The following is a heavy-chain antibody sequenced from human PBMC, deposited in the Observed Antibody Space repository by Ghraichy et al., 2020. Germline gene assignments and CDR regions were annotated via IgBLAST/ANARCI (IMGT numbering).Heavy chain of an antibody. D-gene: IGHD5-18*01. CDR2: ISAYNGNT. J-gene: IGHJ4*02. CDR1: GYTFTSYG. V-gene: IGHV1-18*04. CDR3: ARDRRYSYGYFADDGGGDY. Sequence: ASVKVSCKASGYTFTSYGISWVRQAPGQGLEWMGWISAYNGNTNYAQKLQGRVTMTTDTSTSTAYMELRSLRSDDTAVYYCARDRRYSYGYFADDGGGDYWGQGTLVTVSS.